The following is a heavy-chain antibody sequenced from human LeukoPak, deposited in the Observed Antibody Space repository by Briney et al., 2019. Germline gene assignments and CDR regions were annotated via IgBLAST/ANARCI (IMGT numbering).Heavy chain of an antibody. CDR1: GFTFSSYA. D-gene: IGHD6-19*01. J-gene: IGHJ4*02. V-gene: IGHV3-23*01. CDR2: ISGSGGST. CDR3: ANVLSSGWYDGYFDY. Sequence: GGSLRLSCAASGFTFSSYAMSWVRRAPGKGLEWLSAISGSGGSTYYADSVKGRFTISRDNSKNTLYLQMNSLRAEDTAVYYCANVLSSGWYDGYFDYWGQGTLVTVSS.